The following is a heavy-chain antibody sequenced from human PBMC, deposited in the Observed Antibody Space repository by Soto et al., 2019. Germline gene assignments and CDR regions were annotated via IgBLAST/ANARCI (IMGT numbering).Heavy chain of an antibody. V-gene: IGHV3-48*03. J-gene: IGHJ3*01. Sequence: EVQLVESGGGLIQPGGSLRLSCAASGFTFSSSEMYWVSQAPGKGLEWVSYIHPSGQPIFYADSVKGRFTISRDNAKNSLYLQMSSLRAEDSAVYYCARRASRWGQGTMVTVSS. D-gene: IGHD1-26*01. CDR3: ARRASR. CDR1: GFTFSSSE. CDR2: IHPSGQPI.